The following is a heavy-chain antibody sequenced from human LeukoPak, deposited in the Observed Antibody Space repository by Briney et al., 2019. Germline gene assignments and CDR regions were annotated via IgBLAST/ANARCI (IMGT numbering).Heavy chain of an antibody. CDR3: ARDPYSSGGYGAFDM. Sequence: GGSLRLSCAGSGFNFRSFWMTWVRQTPGKGLEWVANINQDGSGQAYVDSVKGRFTISRDNAKNSLFLQMDSLRAEDTAVYYCARDPYSSGGYGAFDMWGQGTMVTVSS. D-gene: IGHD2-15*01. CDR1: GFNFRSFW. V-gene: IGHV3-7*01. J-gene: IGHJ3*02. CDR2: INQDGSGQ.